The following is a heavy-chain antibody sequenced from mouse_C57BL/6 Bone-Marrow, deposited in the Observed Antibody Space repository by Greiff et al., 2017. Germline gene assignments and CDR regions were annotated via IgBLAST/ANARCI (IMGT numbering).Heavy chain of an antibody. D-gene: IGHD2-3*01. J-gene: IGHJ2*01. V-gene: IGHV1-9*01. Sequence: VKLVESGAELMKPGASVKLSCKATGYTFTGYWIEWVKQRPGHGLEWIGEILPGSGSTTDNEKFKGKATFTADTSSNTAYMQLSSLTTEDSAIYYCARNDGYLFDYWGQGTTLTVSS. CDR1: GYTFTGYW. CDR3: ARNDGYLFDY. CDR2: ILPGSGST.